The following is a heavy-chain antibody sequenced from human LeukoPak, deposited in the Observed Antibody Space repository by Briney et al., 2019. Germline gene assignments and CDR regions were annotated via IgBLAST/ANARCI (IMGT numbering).Heavy chain of an antibody. J-gene: IGHJ5*01. CDR2: ISPMHAPA. Sequence: GSSVKEFCKTSGGTFNKYATTWVRHAPARGLEWVGGISPMHAPARYAQNCHGTYTNTTDESTSTAYMEPGSLKSEDTAHYYCARGDHLGSFSTWFHSWCQGTMITVTS. CDR3: ARGDHLGSFSTWFHS. V-gene: IGHV1-69*05. D-gene: IGHD3-10*01. CDR1: GGTFNKYA.